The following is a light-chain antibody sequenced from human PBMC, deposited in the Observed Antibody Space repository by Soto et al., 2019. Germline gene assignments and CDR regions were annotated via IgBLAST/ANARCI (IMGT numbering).Light chain of an antibody. CDR3: QQYDNLPLT. J-gene: IGKJ4*01. CDR2: DAS. Sequence: IQMTQSPSSLSASIGDRVTITCQESHDIRNSLNWYQQTPGKPPKLLISDASNLELGVPSKFSGTGFGTDFSFTIINLQPEDIATYYCQQYDNLPLTFGGGTKVEIK. CDR1: HDIRNS. V-gene: IGKV1-33*01.